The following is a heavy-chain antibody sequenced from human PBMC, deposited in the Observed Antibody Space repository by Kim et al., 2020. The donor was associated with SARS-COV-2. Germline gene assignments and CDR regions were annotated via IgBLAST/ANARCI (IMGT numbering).Heavy chain of an antibody. Sequence: SETLSLTCTVSGGSISSGSYYWSWIRQPAGKGLEWIGRSYTSGSTNYNPSLKSRVTISVDTSKNQFSLKLSSVTAADTAVYYCARRGRNGNDPFDPWGQGTLVTVSS. D-gene: IGHD1-1*01. CDR3: ARRGRNGNDPFDP. CDR2: SYTSGST. V-gene: IGHV4-61*02. CDR1: GGSISSGSYY. J-gene: IGHJ5*02.